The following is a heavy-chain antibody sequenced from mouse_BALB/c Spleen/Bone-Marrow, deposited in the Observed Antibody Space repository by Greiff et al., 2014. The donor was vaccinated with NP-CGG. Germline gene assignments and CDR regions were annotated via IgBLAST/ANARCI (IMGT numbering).Heavy chain of an antibody. D-gene: IGHD2-10*01. J-gene: IGHJ2*01. V-gene: IGHV1-14*01. CDR1: GYTFTSYV. Sequence: EVKLQESGPELVKPGASVKMSCKASGYTFTSYVMHWVKQKPGQGLEWIGYINPYNDGTKYNEKFKGKATLTSDKSSSTAYMELSSLTSEDSAVYYCAREAAYYGNYGDDYWGQGTTLTVSS. CDR3: AREAAYYGNYGDDY. CDR2: INPYNDGT.